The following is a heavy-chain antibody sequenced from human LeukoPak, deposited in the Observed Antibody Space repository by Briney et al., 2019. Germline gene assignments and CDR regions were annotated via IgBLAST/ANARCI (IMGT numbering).Heavy chain of an antibody. J-gene: IGHJ6*03. Sequence: PGGSLRLSCAASGFTFSSYSMTWVRQAPGKGLEWVSSIISSGAYIYYADSVKDRFTISRDNAKNSLYLQMSSLRAEDTAVYYCARVTFGATTNNYCFYHMDVWGKGTSVTVSS. D-gene: IGHD5-24*01. V-gene: IGHV3-21*01. CDR3: ARVTFGATTNNYCFYHMDV. CDR2: IISSGAYI. CDR1: GFTFSSYS.